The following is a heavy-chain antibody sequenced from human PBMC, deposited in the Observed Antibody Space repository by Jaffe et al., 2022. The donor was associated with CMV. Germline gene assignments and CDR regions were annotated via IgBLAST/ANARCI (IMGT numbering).Heavy chain of an antibody. D-gene: IGHD3-22*01. CDR1: GFTFSSYG. CDR3: ARGHDPAEPLYYYDSSGPDAFDI. CDR2: IWYDGSNK. J-gene: IGHJ3*02. Sequence: QVQLVESGGGVVQPGRSLRLSCAASGFTFSSYGMHWVRQAPGKGLEWVAVIWYDGSNKYYADSVKGRFTISRDNSKNTLYLQMNSLRAEDTAVYYCARGHDPAEPLYYYDSSGPDAFDIWGQGTMVTVSS. V-gene: IGHV3-33*01.